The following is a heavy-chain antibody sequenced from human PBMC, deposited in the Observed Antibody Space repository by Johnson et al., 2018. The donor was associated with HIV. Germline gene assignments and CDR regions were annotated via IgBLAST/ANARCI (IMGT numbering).Heavy chain of an antibody. CDR1: GFTVSSNY. Sequence: VQLVESGGGLVQSGGSLRLSCGASGFTVSSNYMNWVRQAPGKGLEWVSVIYSGGSTSYADSVKGRFTISRDNSKNTLYLQMTSLRVEDTAVYYCARDGESQQLPLGDAFDFWGQGTMVTVSS. CDR2: IYSGGST. V-gene: IGHV3-66*01. D-gene: IGHD6-13*01. CDR3: ARDGESQQLPLGDAFDF. J-gene: IGHJ3*01.